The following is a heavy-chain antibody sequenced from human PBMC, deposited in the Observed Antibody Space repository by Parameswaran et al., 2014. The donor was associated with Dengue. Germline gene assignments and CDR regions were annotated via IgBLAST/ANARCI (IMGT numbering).Heavy chain of an antibody. J-gene: IGHJ6*02. Sequence: GSLRLSCAASGFTVSSNYMSWVRQAPGKGLEWVSVIYSGGSTYYADSVKGRFTISRHNSKNTLYLQMNSLRAEDTAVYYCARGPRWDSTQNYYYHYGMDVWGQGTTVTVSS. CDR3: ARGPRWDSTQNYYYHYGMDV. V-gene: IGHV3-53*04. CDR2: IYSGGST. CDR1: GFTVSSNY. D-gene: IGHD2-2*01.